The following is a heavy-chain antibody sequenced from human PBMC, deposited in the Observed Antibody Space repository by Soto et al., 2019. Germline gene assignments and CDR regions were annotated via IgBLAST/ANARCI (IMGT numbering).Heavy chain of an antibody. CDR3: ARGVKVAVAGTKMYYFDY. Sequence: GASVKVSCKASGYTFTSYGISWVRQAPGQGLEWMGWISAYNGNTNYAQKLQGRVTMTTDTSTSTAYMELRSLRSDDTAVYYCARGVKVAVAGTKMYYFDYWGQGTLVTVSS. J-gene: IGHJ4*02. CDR1: GYTFTSYG. D-gene: IGHD6-19*01. CDR2: ISAYNGNT. V-gene: IGHV1-18*01.